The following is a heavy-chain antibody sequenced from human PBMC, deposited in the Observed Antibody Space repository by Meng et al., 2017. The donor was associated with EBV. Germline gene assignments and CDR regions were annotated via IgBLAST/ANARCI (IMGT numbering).Heavy chain of an antibody. V-gene: IGHV1-2*06. CDR1: GYTFTGYY. CDR2: INPNSGGT. J-gene: IGHJ4*02. CDR3: ARVGIAVAGTGDY. D-gene: IGHD6-19*01. Sequence: QGRVVQSGAEVKKPGASVKVSCKASGYTFTGYYMHWVRQAPGQGLEWMGRINPNSGGTNYAQKFQGRVTMTRDTSISTAYMELSRLRSDDTAVYYCARVGIAVAGTGDYWGQGTLVTVSS.